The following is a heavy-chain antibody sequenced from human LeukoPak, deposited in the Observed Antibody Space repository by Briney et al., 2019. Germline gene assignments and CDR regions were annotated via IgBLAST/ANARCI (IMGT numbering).Heavy chain of an antibody. CDR2: ITPSGST. Sequence: SETLSLTCTVSGGSISSYYWNWIRQPPGKGLEWIEEITPSGSTNYSPSLKSRVSISIDTSKKKLSLRLTSVTAADSAVYYCARSFYYDSRGYWGQGTLVTVSS. J-gene: IGHJ4*02. D-gene: IGHD3-22*01. V-gene: IGHV4-34*01. CDR3: ARSFYYDSRGY. CDR1: GGSISSYY.